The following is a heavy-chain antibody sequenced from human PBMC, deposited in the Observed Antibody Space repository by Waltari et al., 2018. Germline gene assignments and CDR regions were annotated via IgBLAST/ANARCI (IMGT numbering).Heavy chain of an antibody. CDR2: IYYSGST. D-gene: IGHD3-22*01. V-gene: IGHV4-39*01. CDR1: GGSISSSSYY. CDR3: ASLTYYYDSSGAY. J-gene: IGHJ4*02. Sequence: QLQLQESGPGLVKPSETLSLTCTVSGGSISSSSYYWGSIRQPPGKGLEWIGSIYYSGSTYYNPSLKSRVTISVDTSKNQFSLKLSSVTAADTAVYYCASLTYYYDSSGAYWGQGTLVTVSS.